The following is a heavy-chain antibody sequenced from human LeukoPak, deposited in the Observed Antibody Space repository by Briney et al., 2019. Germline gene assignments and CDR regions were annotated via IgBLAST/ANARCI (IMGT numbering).Heavy chain of an antibody. CDR2: ISSSSNYK. V-gene: IGHV3-11*06. CDR1: GVTFSDYY. J-gene: IGHJ1*01. Sequence: PGGSLRLSCAASGVTFSDYYMSWIRQAPGKGLEWISYISSSSNYKNYADSVQGRFTISRDNAKSSLYLQMNGLRAVDTAVYYCARHGLYDSTDYWTFQHWGQGTLVTVSS. D-gene: IGHD3-22*01. CDR3: ARHGLYDSTDYWTFQH.